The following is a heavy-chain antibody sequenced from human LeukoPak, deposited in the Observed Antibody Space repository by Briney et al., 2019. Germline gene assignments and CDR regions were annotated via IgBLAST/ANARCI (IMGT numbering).Heavy chain of an antibody. J-gene: IGHJ3*02. Sequence: GRSLRLSCAASGFSFSDYGMHWVRQAPGKGLQWVAVIWNDGSSKYYADSVKGRFTISRDNFKNTLYLQMNSLRADDTAVYYCARHRDYYDSSYLIWGQGTMVTVSS. CDR1: GFSFSDYG. V-gene: IGHV3-33*01. CDR2: IWNDGSSK. D-gene: IGHD3-22*01. CDR3: ARHRDYYDSSYLI.